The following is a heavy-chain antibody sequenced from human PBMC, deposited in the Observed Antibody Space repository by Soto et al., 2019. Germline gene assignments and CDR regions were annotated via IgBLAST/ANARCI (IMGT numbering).Heavy chain of an antibody. Sequence: EVQVVESGGGLIQPGGSLRLSCAASGFTFRSYEMNWVRQAPGKGLEWISYISSSGRTIYYADSVKGRFIISRDNAKKSLYLQMNSLRAEDTALYHCARDLGGYSYGHGAFDFWGQGTMVTVSS. CDR2: ISSSGRTI. D-gene: IGHD5-18*01. CDR3: ARDLGGYSYGHGAFDF. V-gene: IGHV3-48*03. CDR1: GFTFRSYE. J-gene: IGHJ3*01.